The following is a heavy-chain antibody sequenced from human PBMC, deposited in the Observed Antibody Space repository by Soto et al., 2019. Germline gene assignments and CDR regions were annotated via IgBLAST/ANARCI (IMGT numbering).Heavy chain of an antibody. D-gene: IGHD5-12*01. CDR2: ISPNSGAS. CDR3: AGWRGAVATHDS. CDR1: GYSFIDYY. J-gene: IGHJ4*02. V-gene: IGHV1-2*02. Sequence: QVQLVQSGAEVKKSGASVKVSCRTSGYSFIDYYVHWVRQAPGQGLEWVGWISPNSGASKYAENFQGRVTLTRDRSTSTVYMELTGLRSDDTAVYYCAGWRGAVATHDSWGQGTLVTVSS.